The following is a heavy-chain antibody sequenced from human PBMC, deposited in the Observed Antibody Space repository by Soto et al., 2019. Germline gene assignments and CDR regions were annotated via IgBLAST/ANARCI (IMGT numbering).Heavy chain of an antibody. D-gene: IGHD3-16*01. Sequence: QITLKESGPTLVTPTQTLTLTCTFSGFSLSTSGVGVGWIRQPPGKALEYLALIYWDDDKRYSPSLKSRLSVTKDTSRNQVVLTMTNMAPADTGTYYCAHRVYERTSSWDVGFFDCWGQGALVTVSS. CDR1: GFSLSTSGVG. V-gene: IGHV2-5*02. CDR3: AHRVYERTSSWDVGFFDC. CDR2: IYWDDDK. J-gene: IGHJ4*02.